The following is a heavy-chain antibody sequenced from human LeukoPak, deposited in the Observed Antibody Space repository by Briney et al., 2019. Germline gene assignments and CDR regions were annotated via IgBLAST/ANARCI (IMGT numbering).Heavy chain of an antibody. D-gene: IGHD6-19*01. V-gene: IGHV3-23*01. Sequence: GGSLRLSCAASGFTFSNYWMSWVRQAPGKGLEWVSAISGSGGSTYYADSVKGRFTISRDNSKNTLYLQMNSLRAEDTAVYYCAKDRGYSSGRLDYWGQGTLVTVSS. CDR1: GFTFSNYW. J-gene: IGHJ4*02. CDR3: AKDRGYSSGRLDY. CDR2: ISGSGGST.